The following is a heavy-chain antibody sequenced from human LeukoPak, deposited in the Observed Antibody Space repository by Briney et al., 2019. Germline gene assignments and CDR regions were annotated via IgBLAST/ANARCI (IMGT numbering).Heavy chain of an antibody. J-gene: IGHJ5*02. CDR2: IYYSGST. CDR3: ARQAPVGWFDP. V-gene: IGHV4-59*08. CDR1: GGSISSYY. Sequence: SQTLSLTCTVSGGSISSYYWSWIRQPPGKGLEWIGYIYYSGSTNYNPSLKSRVTISVDTSKNQFSLKLSSVTAADTAVYYCARQAPVGWFDPWGQGTLVTVSS.